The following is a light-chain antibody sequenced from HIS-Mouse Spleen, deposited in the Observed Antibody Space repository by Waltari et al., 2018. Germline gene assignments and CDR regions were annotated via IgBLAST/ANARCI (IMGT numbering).Light chain of an antibody. Sequence: SYELTQPPSVSVSPGQTARITCPGDALPKQYAYWYQQKPGTAPVLVIYKDSERPSGIPERFSGSSSGTTVTLTISGVQAEDEADYYCQSADSSGTYVVFGGGTKLTVL. CDR1: ALPKQY. CDR2: KDS. CDR3: QSADSSGTYVV. V-gene: IGLV3-25*03. J-gene: IGLJ2*01.